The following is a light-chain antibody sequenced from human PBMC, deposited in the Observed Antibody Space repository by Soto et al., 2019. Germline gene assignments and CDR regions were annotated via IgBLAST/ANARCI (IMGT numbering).Light chain of an antibody. Sequence: QSVLTQPPSVSAAPGQKVTISCSGGSSNIGNNYVSWYQQFPGTAPKLLIYDNNKRPSGIPDRFSGSNSGTSAILGIIGLQTGDEADYYCGTWDSRLSVAVFGGGTQLTVL. CDR3: GTWDSRLSVAV. V-gene: IGLV1-51*01. CDR1: SSNIGNNY. CDR2: DNN. J-gene: IGLJ7*01.